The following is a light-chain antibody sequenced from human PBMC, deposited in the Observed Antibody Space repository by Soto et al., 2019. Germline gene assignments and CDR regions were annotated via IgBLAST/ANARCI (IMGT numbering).Light chain of an antibody. CDR1: QSVSNNY. Sequence: EIVLTQSPGTLSLTQGERATLSCRASQSVSNNYLAWYQQKPGQAPRLLIYGASNRATGIPDRFSGSGSGTDFTFTISRLEPEDFAVYYCQQYGSSGTFGQGTKVDIK. J-gene: IGKJ1*01. V-gene: IGKV3-20*01. CDR2: GAS. CDR3: QQYGSSGT.